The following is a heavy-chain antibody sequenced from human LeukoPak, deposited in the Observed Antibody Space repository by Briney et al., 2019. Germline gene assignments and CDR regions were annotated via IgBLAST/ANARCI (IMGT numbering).Heavy chain of an antibody. CDR2: IYYSGST. CDR3: ATQKYSSDALG. V-gene: IGHV4-59*11. D-gene: IGHD6-25*01. Sequence: SQTLSLTCTVSGGSIGSHYWSWIRQPPGKGLEWIGYIYYSGSTNYNPSLKSRVTISVDTSKNQFSLKLSSVTAADTAVYYCATQKYSSDALGWGQGTLVTVSS. CDR1: GGSIGSHY. J-gene: IGHJ4*02.